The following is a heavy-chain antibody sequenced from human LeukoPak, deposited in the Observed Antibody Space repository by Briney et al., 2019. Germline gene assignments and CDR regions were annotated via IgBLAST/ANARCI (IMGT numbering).Heavy chain of an antibody. J-gene: IGHJ4*02. V-gene: IGHV3-7*01. CDR3: ARDEDSGSYPIDY. Sequence: PTGGSLRLSCAASGFTFSSYSMNWVRQAPGKGLEWVANIKQDGSEKYYVDSVKGRFTISRDNAKNSLYLQMNSLRAEDTAVYYCARDEDSGSYPIDYWGQGTLVTVSS. CDR2: IKQDGSEK. D-gene: IGHD1-26*01. CDR1: GFTFSSYS.